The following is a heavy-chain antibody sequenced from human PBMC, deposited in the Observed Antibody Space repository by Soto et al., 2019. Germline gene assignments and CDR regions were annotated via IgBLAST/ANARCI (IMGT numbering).Heavy chain of an antibody. D-gene: IGHD3-10*01. CDR1: GGSISSYY. CDR2: IYYSGST. V-gene: IGHV4-59*01. Sequence: SETLSLTCTVSGGSISSYYWSWIRQPPGEGLEWIGYIYYSGSTNYNPSLRSRVTISVDTSKNQFSLKLSSVTAADTAVYYCASIYGSGSYYNDGWFDPWGQGTLVTVSS. J-gene: IGHJ5*02. CDR3: ASIYGSGSYYNDGWFDP.